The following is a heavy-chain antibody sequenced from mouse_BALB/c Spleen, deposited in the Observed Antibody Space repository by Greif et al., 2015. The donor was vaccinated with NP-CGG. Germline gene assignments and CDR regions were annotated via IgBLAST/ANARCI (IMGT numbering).Heavy chain of an antibody. J-gene: IGHJ2*01. CDR3: AREYGNYFDY. CDR2: IRNKANGYTT. Sequence: EVKLVESGGGLVQPGGSLRLSCATSGFTFTDYYMSWVRQPPGKALEWLGFIRNKANGYTTEYSASVKGRFTFSRDNSQSILYLQMNTLRAEDSATYYCAREYGNYFDYWGQGTTLTVSS. V-gene: IGHV7-3*02. CDR1: GFTFTDYY. D-gene: IGHD2-10*02.